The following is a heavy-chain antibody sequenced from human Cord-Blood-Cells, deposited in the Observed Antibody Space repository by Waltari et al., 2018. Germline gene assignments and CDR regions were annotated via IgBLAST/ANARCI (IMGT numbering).Heavy chain of an antibody. V-gene: IGHV3-23*01. CDR2: ISGSGGST. J-gene: IGHJ2*01. CDR1: GFTFSSYA. D-gene: IGHD7-27*01. Sequence: EVQLLESGGGLVQPGGSLRLSCAASGFTFSSYAMSWVRQAPGKGLEWVSAISGSGGSTNYADSGKGRFTNSRDNSKNTRYLQMNSLRAEDTAVYYCAKEGELGISWYFDLWGRGTLVTVSS. CDR3: AKEGELGISWYFDL.